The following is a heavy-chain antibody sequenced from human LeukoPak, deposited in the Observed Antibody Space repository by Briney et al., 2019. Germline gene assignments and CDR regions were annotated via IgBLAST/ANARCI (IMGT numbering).Heavy chain of an antibody. CDR3: ARGTPITIFGVVIPYWFDP. Sequence: PSETLSLTCTVSGGSISSGGYYWSWIRQHPGKGLEWIGYIYYSGSTYYNPSLKSRVTIPVDTSKNQFSLKLSSVTAADTAVYYCARGTPITIFGVVIPYWFDPWGQGTLVTVSS. CDR2: IYYSGST. V-gene: IGHV4-31*03. CDR1: GGSISSGGYY. D-gene: IGHD3-3*01. J-gene: IGHJ5*02.